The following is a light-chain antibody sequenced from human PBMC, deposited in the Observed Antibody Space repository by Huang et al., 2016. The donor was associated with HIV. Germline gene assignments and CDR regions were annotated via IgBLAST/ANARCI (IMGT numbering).Light chain of an antibody. CDR2: KAS. CDR3: QQSNSYPYT. Sequence: DIQMNQSPPTLSASIGDRVTITCRASQSISSWLAWYQQRPGKAPKLLIYKASSLQSGVPSRFNGSGSGTEFTLTINSLQPGDFATYYCQQSNSYPYTFGQGTKLEIK. J-gene: IGKJ2*01. CDR1: QSISSW. V-gene: IGKV1-5*03.